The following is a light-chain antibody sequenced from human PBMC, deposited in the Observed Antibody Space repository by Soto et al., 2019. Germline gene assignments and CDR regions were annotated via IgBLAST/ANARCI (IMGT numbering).Light chain of an antibody. CDR2: WAS. V-gene: IGKV4-1*01. J-gene: IGKJ1*01. Sequence: DIVMTQSPDSLAVSLGERATLNCKSNQSLLDSSNNKDYLTWYQQKPGQPPKLIIYWASTREFGVPDRFGGSGSGTDFTLTISSLQAEDVAVYYCQQYYSTPRTFGHGTKVDIK. CDR3: QQYYSTPRT. CDR1: QSLLDSSNNKDY.